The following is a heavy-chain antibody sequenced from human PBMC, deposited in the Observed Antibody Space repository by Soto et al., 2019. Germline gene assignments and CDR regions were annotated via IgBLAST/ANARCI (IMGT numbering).Heavy chain of an antibody. CDR1: GGSISSGDYY. J-gene: IGHJ3*02. D-gene: IGHD3-3*01. CDR3: ARTYYDFLSGYLTPAGFDI. V-gene: IGHV4-30-4*01. Sequence: QVQLQESGPGLVKPSQTLSLPCTVSGGSISSGDYYWSWIRQPPGKGLEWIAYIYYSGSTYYNPSLKSRVTISVDASKNQFSLKLSSVTAAYTAVYYCARTYYDFLSGYLTPAGFDIWGQGTMVTVSS. CDR2: IYYSGST.